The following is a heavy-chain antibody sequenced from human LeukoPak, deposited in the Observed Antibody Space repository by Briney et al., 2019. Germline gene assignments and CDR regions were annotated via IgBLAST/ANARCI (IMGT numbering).Heavy chain of an antibody. CDR1: GYTFTSYD. D-gene: IGHD3-3*01. CDR2: MNPNSVNT. J-gene: IGHJ3*02. Sequence: ASVKVSCKASGYTFTSYDINWVRQATGQGLEWMGWMNPNSVNTGYAQKFQGRVTITRNTSISTAYMELSSLRSEDTAVYYCARGGRITIFGVVTNDAFDIWGQGTMVTVSS. V-gene: IGHV1-8*03. CDR3: ARGGRITIFGVVTNDAFDI.